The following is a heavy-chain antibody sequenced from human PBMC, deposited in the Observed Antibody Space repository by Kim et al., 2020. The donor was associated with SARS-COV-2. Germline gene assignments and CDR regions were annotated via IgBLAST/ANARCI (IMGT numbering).Heavy chain of an antibody. V-gene: IGHV2-5*01. D-gene: IGHD3-9*01. J-gene: IGHJ4*02. Sequence: KRYSPSLKSRLTITKDTSKNQVVLTMTNMDPVDTATYYCAHSLTGKTHDYWGQGTLVTVSS. CDR3: AHSLTGKTHDY. CDR2: K.